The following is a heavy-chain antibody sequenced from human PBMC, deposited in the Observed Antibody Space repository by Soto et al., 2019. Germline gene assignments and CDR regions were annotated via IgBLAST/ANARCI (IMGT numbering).Heavy chain of an antibody. CDR2: INHSGST. J-gene: IGHJ4*02. CDR3: ARTSRFDC. CDR1: CGSFSSYY. Sequence: QVQLQQWGAGLLKPSETLSITCAVYCGSFSSYYWSWIRQPPGKGLEWIGEINHSGSTNYNPSLTSRVTMSVDTSKNQFSLKLSSVTAADTAVYYCARTSRFDCWGQGPLVTVSS. D-gene: IGHD6-6*01. V-gene: IGHV4-34*01.